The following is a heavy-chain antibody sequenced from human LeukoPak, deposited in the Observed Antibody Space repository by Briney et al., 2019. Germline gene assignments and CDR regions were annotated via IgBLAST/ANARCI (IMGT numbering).Heavy chain of an antibody. J-gene: IGHJ4*02. CDR2: IYPDDSDT. Sequence: GESLKISCKTSGYSFTTYWIGWVRQMPGTGLEWVGAIYPDDSDTRYSPSFQGQVVISADRSIRTAYLQWNTLKTSDTAMYYCALMVRGVIVYFDYWGQGALVTVSS. D-gene: IGHD3-10*01. V-gene: IGHV5-51*01. CDR3: ALMVRGVIVYFDY. CDR1: GYSFTTYW.